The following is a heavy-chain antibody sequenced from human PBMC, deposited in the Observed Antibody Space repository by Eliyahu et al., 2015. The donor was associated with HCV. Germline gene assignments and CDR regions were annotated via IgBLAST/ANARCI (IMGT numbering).Heavy chain of an antibody. Sequence: EVQLVESGGGLVQPGGSLRLSCAASGFTFSSYSMNWVRQAPGKGLEWVSYISSSSSTIILGDSVKGRFTISRDNAKNSLYLQMNSLRAEDTAVYYCARDGYSYGQRGPYWGQGTLVTVSS. V-gene: IGHV3-48*01. CDR1: GFTFSSYS. CDR2: ISSSSSTI. D-gene: IGHD5-18*01. CDR3: ARDGYSYGQRGPY. J-gene: IGHJ4*02.